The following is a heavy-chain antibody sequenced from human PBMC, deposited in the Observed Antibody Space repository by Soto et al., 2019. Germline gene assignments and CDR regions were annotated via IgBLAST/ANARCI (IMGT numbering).Heavy chain of an antibody. Sequence: QVQLVESGGGVVQPGRSLRLSCAASGFTFSSYAMHWVRQAPGKGLEWVAVISYDGSNKYYADSVKGRFTISRDNSNNTLYLQMNSLRAEDTAVYYCASDSSGYSLEYWGQGTLVTVSS. D-gene: IGHD3-22*01. CDR2: ISYDGSNK. CDR3: ASDSSGYSLEY. CDR1: GFTFSSYA. V-gene: IGHV3-30-3*01. J-gene: IGHJ4*02.